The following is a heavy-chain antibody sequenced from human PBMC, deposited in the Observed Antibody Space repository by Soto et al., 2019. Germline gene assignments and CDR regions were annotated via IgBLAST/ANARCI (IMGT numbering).Heavy chain of an antibody. CDR2: IIPVFDKP. CDR3: AGTSWHYYYGMDL. CDR1: GVTFNSYA. J-gene: IGHJ6*02. D-gene: IGHD1-1*01. Sequence: QVQLEQSGAEVKKSGSSVKISCKASGVTFNSYALSWVRQAPGQGLEWMGGIIPVFDKPTYAQKFQGRVTMTADESTNTGYMELSSLRSEDTAVYYCAGTSWHYYYGMDLWGQWTTVTVSS. V-gene: IGHV1-69*19.